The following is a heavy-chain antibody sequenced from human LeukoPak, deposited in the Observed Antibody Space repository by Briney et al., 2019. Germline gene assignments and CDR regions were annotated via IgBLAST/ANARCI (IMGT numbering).Heavy chain of an antibody. Sequence: SETLSLTCTVSGGSISSYYWSWIRQPPGKGMEWIWYSDYSLSTNFNVSIQNRVRILIDTSKNQFALKLSSVTAADTVVYYCARVVGFDYLGQGTLVTVSS. J-gene: IGHJ4*02. CDR2: SDYSLST. V-gene: IGHV4-59*08. CDR3: ARVVGFDY. D-gene: IGHD1-26*01. CDR1: GGSISSYY.